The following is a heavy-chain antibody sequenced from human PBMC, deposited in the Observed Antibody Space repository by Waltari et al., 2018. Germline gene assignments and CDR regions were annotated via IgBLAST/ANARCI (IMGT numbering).Heavy chain of an antibody. V-gene: IGHV3-23*01. Sequence: EVQLLESGGGLIQPGGSLSLSCAASGFTFSYYAMSWVRQPPGKGLEWVSAISGSGGSTFYADSVKGRFTISRDNSKNTLYLQMNSLRAEDTAVYYCARSSCSNGVCYYYFDYWGQGTLVTVSS. J-gene: IGHJ4*02. CDR1: GFTFSYYA. D-gene: IGHD2-8*01. CDR3: ARSSCSNGVCYYYFDY. CDR2: ISGSGGST.